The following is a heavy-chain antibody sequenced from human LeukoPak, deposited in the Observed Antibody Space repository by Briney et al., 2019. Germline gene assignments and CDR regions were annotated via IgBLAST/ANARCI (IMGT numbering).Heavy chain of an antibody. Sequence: KPSGTLSLTCAVSGGSISSGGYSWSWIRQPPGKGLEWIGYIYHSGSTYYNPSLKSRVTISVDRSKNQFSLKLSSVTAADTAVYYCARTGSYYGVYYFDYWGQGTLVTVSS. CDR3: ARTGSYYGVYYFDY. CDR2: IYHSGST. V-gene: IGHV4-30-2*01. J-gene: IGHJ4*02. CDR1: GGSISSGGYS. D-gene: IGHD1-26*01.